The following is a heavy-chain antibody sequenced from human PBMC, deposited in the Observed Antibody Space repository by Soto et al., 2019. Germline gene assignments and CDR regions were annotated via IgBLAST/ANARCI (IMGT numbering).Heavy chain of an antibody. J-gene: IGHJ6*02. V-gene: IGHV4-59*01. D-gene: IGHD2-2*01. CDR2: IYYSGST. Sequence: SETLSLTCTVAGFSISSYYWSWIRQPPGKGLEWIGYIYYSGSTNYNPSLKSRVTISVDTSKKQFSLKLSSVTAADTAVYYCARWGVSIVVVPAAIPRWSYYGMDVWGQGTTVTVS. CDR3: ARWGVSIVVVPAAIPRWSYYGMDV. CDR1: GFSISSYY.